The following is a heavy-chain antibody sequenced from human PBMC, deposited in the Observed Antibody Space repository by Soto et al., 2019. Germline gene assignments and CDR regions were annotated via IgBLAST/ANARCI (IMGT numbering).Heavy chain of an antibody. V-gene: IGHV4-34*01. CDR3: ARGLYDFWSGYYIDY. CDR2: INHSGST. J-gene: IGHJ4*02. Sequence: QVQLQQWGAGLLKPSETLSLTCAVYGGSFSGYYWSWIRQPPGKGLEWIGEINHSGSTNYNPSLKSRVTISVDTSKNQFSLKLSSVTAADPAVYYCARGLYDFWSGYYIDYWGQGTLVTVSS. D-gene: IGHD3-3*01. CDR1: GGSFSGYY.